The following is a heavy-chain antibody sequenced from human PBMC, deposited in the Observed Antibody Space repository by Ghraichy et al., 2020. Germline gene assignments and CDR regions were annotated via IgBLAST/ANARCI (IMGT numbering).Heavy chain of an antibody. J-gene: IGHJ4*02. Sequence: GESLNISCAASGFTFGSYAMSWVRQAPVKGLQWVSAISGNGGNTHYIDSVKGRFTISRDNFKNTLYLQVNSLRAEDTAVYYCARRTFCGSANCYGGGGFHFDYWGQGTLVTVSS. CDR1: GFTFGSYA. CDR3: ARRTFCGSANCYGGGGFHFDY. CDR2: ISGNGGNT. V-gene: IGHV3-23*01. D-gene: IGHD2-2*01.